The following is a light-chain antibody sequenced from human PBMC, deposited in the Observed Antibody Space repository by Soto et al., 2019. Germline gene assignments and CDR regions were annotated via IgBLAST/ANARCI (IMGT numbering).Light chain of an antibody. CDR2: RND. Sequence: QSVLTQPPSAYGTPGQRVTIFCSGSSSNIGSNSVYWYQQLPGTAPKLLIYRNDQRPSGVPDRFSGSKSATSASLAISGLRSEDEADYYCAAWDDSLSGRGWVFGGGTKLTVL. CDR3: AAWDDSLSGRGWV. V-gene: IGLV1-47*01. J-gene: IGLJ3*02. CDR1: SSNIGSNS.